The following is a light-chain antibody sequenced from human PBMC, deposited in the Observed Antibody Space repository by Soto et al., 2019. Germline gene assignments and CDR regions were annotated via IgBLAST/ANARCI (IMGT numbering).Light chain of an antibody. V-gene: IGKV1-5*03. CDR1: QSISSS. J-gene: IGKJ2*01. CDR2: KAS. CDR3: QQYTQYSYT. Sequence: IQLTQSPSTLSASVGERVAISCRASQSISSSLAWYQQKPGKAPNLLIYKASSLQSGVPSRFSGSGSGTEFTLTVSSLQPDDFATYYCQQYTQYSYTFGQGTNLEIK.